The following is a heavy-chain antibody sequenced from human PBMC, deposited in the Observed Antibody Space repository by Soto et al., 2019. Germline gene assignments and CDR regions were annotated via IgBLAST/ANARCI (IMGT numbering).Heavy chain of an antibody. D-gene: IGHD2-8*02. CDR3: ARQYRGRVAVTGGPDY. CDR1: GYSISLGYY. J-gene: IGHJ4*02. Sequence: SETLSLTCAVSGYSISLGYYWGWIRQPPGKGLEWIGSIYHSGNTYYNPSLKSRVSISLDTSKNHFSLELTSVTAADTAMYYCARQYRGRVAVTGGPDYWGQGTLVTVSS. V-gene: IGHV4-38-2*01. CDR2: IYHSGNT.